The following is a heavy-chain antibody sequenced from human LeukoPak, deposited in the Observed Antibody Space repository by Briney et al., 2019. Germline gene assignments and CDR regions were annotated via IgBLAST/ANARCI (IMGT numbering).Heavy chain of an antibody. CDR2: ISTSTTTI. D-gene: IGHD1-26*01. V-gene: IGHV3-48*01. Sequence: PGGSLRLSCEASGFTLSSYSMIWVRKAPGKGLEWISYISTSTTTIYYANSVKGRFTISRDNAKKSLYLQMNSLRVEDTGVYYCASWGEGALDNWGQGTLVTVSS. CDR1: GFTLSSYS. CDR3: ASWGEGALDN. J-gene: IGHJ4*02.